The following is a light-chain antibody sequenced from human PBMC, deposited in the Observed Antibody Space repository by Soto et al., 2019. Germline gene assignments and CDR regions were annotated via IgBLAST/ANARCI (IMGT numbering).Light chain of an antibody. Sequence: EIVLTQSPGTLSLSPGERATLSCRASQSVSSSYLAWYQQKPGQAPRLLIYGASSRATGIPDRFSGSGSGTDSTLTISILEPEDFAVYYCQQNGSSPLTFGRGTKVEIK. J-gene: IGKJ4*01. CDR1: QSVSSSY. CDR2: GAS. V-gene: IGKV3-20*01. CDR3: QQNGSSPLT.